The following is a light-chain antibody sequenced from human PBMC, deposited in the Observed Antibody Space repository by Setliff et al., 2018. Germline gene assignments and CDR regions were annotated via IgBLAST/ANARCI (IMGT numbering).Light chain of an antibody. V-gene: IGLV2-14*01. CDR1: ASDVGAYNF. CDR2: DVS. CDR3: TSYTSTARV. J-gene: IGLJ1*01. Sequence: QSALTQPASVSGSPGQSITISCTGTASDVGAYNFVSWYQQHPGKAPKFIIYDVSNRPSGVSNRFSGSKSGNTASLTISGLQAEDEADYYCTSYTSTARVFGTGTKV.